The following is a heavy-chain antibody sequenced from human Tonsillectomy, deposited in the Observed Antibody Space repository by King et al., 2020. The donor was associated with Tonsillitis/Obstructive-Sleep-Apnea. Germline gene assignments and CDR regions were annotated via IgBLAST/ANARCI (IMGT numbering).Heavy chain of an antibody. D-gene: IGHD3-3*01. CDR1: GGTFSSYA. J-gene: IGHJ4*02. V-gene: IGHV1-69*12. CDR2: IIPIFGTA. Sequence: QLVQSGAEVKKPGSSVKVSCKASGGTFSSYAISWVRQAPGQGLEWMGGIIPIFGTANYAQKFQGRVTITADESTSRAYMELSSLRSEDTAVYYCARVGHDFWSGYLYYFDYWGQGTLVTVSS. CDR3: ARVGHDFWSGYLYYFDY.